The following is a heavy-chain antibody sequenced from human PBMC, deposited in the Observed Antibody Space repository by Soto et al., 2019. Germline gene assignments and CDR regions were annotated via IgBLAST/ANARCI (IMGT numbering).Heavy chain of an antibody. CDR2: ITNGGT. CDR3: ARAEVDMPTP. Sequence: PGGSLRLFCAASGFTFSSYNMNWVRQAPGKGLEWVSYITNGGTKYADSVKGRFTISRDNSMNTVYLQMNSLRVEDTAVYYCARAEVDMPTPWGQGTLVTVSS. CDR1: GFTFSSYN. V-gene: IGHV3-66*01. D-gene: IGHD2-15*01. J-gene: IGHJ5*02.